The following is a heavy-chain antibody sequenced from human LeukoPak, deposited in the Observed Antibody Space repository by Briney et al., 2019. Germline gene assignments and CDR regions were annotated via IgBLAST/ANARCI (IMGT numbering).Heavy chain of an antibody. V-gene: IGHV1-46*01. Sequence: ASVKVSCKASGYTFTSHYMHWVRQAPGQGLEWMGIINPSGGSTSYAQKFQGRVTMTRDTSTSTVYMELSSLRSEDTAVYYCARVGSQSPYYYYGMDVWGQGTTVTVSS. CDR3: ARVGSQSPYYYYGMDV. D-gene: IGHD2-15*01. CDR1: GYTFTSHY. CDR2: INPSGGST. J-gene: IGHJ6*02.